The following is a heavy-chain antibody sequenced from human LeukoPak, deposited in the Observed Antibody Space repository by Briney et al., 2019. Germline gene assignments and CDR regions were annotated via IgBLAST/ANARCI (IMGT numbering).Heavy chain of an antibody. CDR2: INHSGST. CDR3: ARLRTGIAVADDY. V-gene: IGHV4-34*01. D-gene: IGHD6-19*01. J-gene: IGHJ4*02. CDR1: GGSFSGYY. Sequence: PSETLSLTCAVYGGSFSGYYWSWIRQPPGKGLEWIGKINHSGSTNYNPSLKSRVTISVDTSKNQFSLKLSSVTAADTAVYYCARLRTGIAVADDYWGQGTLVTVSS.